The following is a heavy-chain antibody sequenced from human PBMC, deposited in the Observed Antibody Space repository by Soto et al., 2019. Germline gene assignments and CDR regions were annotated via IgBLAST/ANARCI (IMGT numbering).Heavy chain of an antibody. V-gene: IGHV3-23*01. CDR3: AKGGYSGYDGGAAAGLSYYGMDV. CDR1: GFTFSSYA. J-gene: IGHJ6*02. Sequence: EVQLLESGGGLVQPGGSLRLSCAASGFTFSSYAMSWVRQAPGKGLEWVSAISGSGGSTYYADSVKGRFTISRDNSKNTLYLQMNSLRAEDTAVYYCAKGGYSGYDGGAAAGLSYYGMDVWGQGTTVTVSS. D-gene: IGHD5-12*01. CDR2: ISGSGGST.